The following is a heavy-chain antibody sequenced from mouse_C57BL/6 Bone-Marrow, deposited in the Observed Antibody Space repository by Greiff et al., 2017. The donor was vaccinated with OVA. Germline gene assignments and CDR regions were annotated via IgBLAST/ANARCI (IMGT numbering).Heavy chain of an antibody. V-gene: IGHV5-6*01. Sequence: EVHLVESGGDLVKPGGSLKLSCAASGFTFSSYGMSWVRQTPDKRLEWVATISSGGSYTYYPDSVKGRFTISRDNAKNTLYLQMSSLKSEDTAMYYCARHRYRCFAYWGQGTLVTVSA. CDR2: ISSGGSYT. CDR3: ARHRYRCFAY. J-gene: IGHJ3*01. CDR1: GFTFSSYG. D-gene: IGHD2-12*01.